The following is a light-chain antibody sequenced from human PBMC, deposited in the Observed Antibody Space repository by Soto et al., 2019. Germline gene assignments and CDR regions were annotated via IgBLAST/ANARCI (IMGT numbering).Light chain of an antibody. V-gene: IGLV2-23*01. CDR2: DDI. CDR1: RSDVGGYNL. CDR3: CSYAGSFTLV. Sequence: QSGLTQTASVSGSPGQSITMSCTGTRSDVGGYNLVSWYQQHPGKAPRLLIHDDIKRPSGVSDRFSGSKSGNTASLTISGLQAEDEADYYCCSYAGSFTLVFGGGTKVTVL. J-gene: IGLJ2*01.